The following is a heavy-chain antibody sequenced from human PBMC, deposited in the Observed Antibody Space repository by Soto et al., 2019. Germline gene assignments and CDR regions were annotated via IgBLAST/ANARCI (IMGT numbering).Heavy chain of an antibody. CDR1: GFSLSTSGVG. CDR2: IYWDDDK. Sequence: QITLKESGPPLVKPTQTLTLTCTFSGFSLSTSGVGVGWIRQPPGKALEWLALIYWDDDKRYSPSLKGRLTITKDTSKNQVVLTMTNMDPVDTATYYCAHLDLITYGSGSYPFDYWGQGTLVTVSS. J-gene: IGHJ4*02. D-gene: IGHD3-10*01. CDR3: AHLDLITYGSGSYPFDY. V-gene: IGHV2-5*02.